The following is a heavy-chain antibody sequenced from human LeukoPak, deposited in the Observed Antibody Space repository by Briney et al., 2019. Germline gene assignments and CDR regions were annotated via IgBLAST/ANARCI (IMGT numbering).Heavy chain of an antibody. CDR1: GGSIRSYY. Sequence: SETLSLTCTVSGGSIRSYYWNWIRQAPGKGVEGVGFISYSGYTSYSPSLKSRVAISVDTAKSQFSLRLNSMTAADTAIYYCARGRNDNGGMFFDSWAQGNLVTVSS. D-gene: IGHD4-23*01. CDR2: ISYSGYT. V-gene: IGHV4-59*01. CDR3: ARGRNDNGGMFFDS. J-gene: IGHJ4*02.